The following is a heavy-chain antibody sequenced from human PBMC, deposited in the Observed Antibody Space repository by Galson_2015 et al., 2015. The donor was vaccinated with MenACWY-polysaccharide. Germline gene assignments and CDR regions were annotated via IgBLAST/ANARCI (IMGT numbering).Heavy chain of an antibody. CDR1: GFSISTYW. CDR2: INSDGSSA. J-gene: IGHJ3*01. V-gene: IGHV3-74*03. CDR3: ARGFCSGGTCLRWDDAFDF. Sequence: SLRLSCAASGFSISTYWMRWVRQVPGKGLMWVSRINSDGSSATYADSVRGRLTFSRDNAKNTVYLQLNSLRVEDTAVYYCARGFCSGGTCLRWDDAFDFRGQGTMVIVSS. D-gene: IGHD2-15*01.